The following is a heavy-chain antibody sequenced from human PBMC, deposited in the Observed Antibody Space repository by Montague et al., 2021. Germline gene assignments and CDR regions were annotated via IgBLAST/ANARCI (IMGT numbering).Heavy chain of an antibody. V-gene: IGHV4-59*01. CDR2: IYYSRRT. J-gene: IGHJ6*02. D-gene: IGHD1-14*01. CDR3: AVTNPYCYYGMDV. CDR1: GASISAYY. Sequence: SETLSLTCSVSGASISAYYWCWIWQPPGPGLEWIGYIYYSRRTNSNPSLTRRVTISVDTSKNQFPLKLSAVTAADTAFYYCAVTNPYCYYGMDVWGQGTTVTVSS.